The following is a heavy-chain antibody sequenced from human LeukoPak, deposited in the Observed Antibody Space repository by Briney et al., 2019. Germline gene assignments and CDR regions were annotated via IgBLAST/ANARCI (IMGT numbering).Heavy chain of an antibody. CDR3: AKVGTGTTSAWFDP. CDR2: ISGSGGST. Sequence: GGSLRLSCAASGFTFSSYGMSWVRQAPGKGLEWVSTISGSGGSTYYADSVKGRFTISRDNSRNTLYLQMNSLRAEDTAIYYCAKVGTGTTSAWFDPWGQGTQVTVSS. CDR1: GFTFSSYG. J-gene: IGHJ5*02. V-gene: IGHV3-23*01. D-gene: IGHD1-1*01.